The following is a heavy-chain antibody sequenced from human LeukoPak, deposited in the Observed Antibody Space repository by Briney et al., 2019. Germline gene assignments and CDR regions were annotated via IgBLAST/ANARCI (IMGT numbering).Heavy chain of an antibody. CDR1: GGTFSSYA. CDR2: IIPIFGTA. V-gene: IGHV1-69*13. Sequence: SVKVSCKASGGTFSSYAISWVRQAPGQGLEWMGGIIPIFGTANYAQKFQGRVTITADESTSTAYMELSSLRSEDTAVYYCARDPGPGITGYYYGMDVWGQGTTVTVSS. J-gene: IGHJ6*02. CDR3: ARDPGPGITGYYYGMDV. D-gene: IGHD3-3*01.